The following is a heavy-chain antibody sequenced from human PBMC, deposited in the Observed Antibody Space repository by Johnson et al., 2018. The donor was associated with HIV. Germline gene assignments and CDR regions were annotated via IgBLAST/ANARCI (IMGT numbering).Heavy chain of an antibody. CDR2: IYSGGST. Sequence: VQLVESGGGLVQPGGSLRLSCAASGFTVSSNYMSWVRQAPGQGLEWVSVIYSGGSTYYPGSVQGRFTISRENAKNSLYLQMNSLRAEDTAVYYCAREWGGKWNMAFDIWDQGTMVTVSS. V-gene: IGHV3-66*01. CDR3: AREWGGKWNMAFDI. CDR1: GFTVSSNY. J-gene: IGHJ3*02. D-gene: IGHD2/OR15-2a*01.